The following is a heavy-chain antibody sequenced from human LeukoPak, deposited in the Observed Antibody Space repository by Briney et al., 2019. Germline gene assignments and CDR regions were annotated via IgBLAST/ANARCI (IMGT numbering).Heavy chain of an antibody. Sequence: GGSLRLSCAASGFTFYTYAMSWVRQAPGKGLVWVASISTSSSYIYYSDSVKRRFTISRDNAKNSLYLQMHSLRAEDTAVYYCARGTDVIPATHTPIDYWGQGTLVTVSS. V-gene: IGHV3-21*01. CDR1: GFTFYTYA. J-gene: IGHJ4*02. CDR2: ISTSSSYI. D-gene: IGHD2-2*01. CDR3: ARGTDVIPATHTPIDY.